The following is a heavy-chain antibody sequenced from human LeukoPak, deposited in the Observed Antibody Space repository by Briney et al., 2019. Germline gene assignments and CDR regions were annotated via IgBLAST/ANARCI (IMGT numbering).Heavy chain of an antibody. CDR3: ESSSWYLRAFDI. V-gene: IGHV4-34*01. CDR1: GVAFSGYY. CDR2: INHSGST. D-gene: IGHD6-13*01. Sequence: PSETLSLTCAVYGVAFSGYYWSCVRQPPGKGLEGIVEINHSGSTTYNPSLKSRVTISVDTSKNQFSLKLSSVTAADTAVYYCESSSWYLRAFDIWGQGTLVTVSS. J-gene: IGHJ3*02.